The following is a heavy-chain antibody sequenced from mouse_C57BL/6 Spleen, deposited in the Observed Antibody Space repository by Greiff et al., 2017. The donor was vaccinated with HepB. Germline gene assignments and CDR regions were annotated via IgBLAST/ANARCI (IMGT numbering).Heavy chain of an antibody. V-gene: IGHV1-54*01. J-gene: IGHJ2*01. D-gene: IGHD3-2*02. CDR2: INPGSGGT. Sequence: VHLVESGAELVRPGTSVKVSCKASGYAFTNYLIEWVKQRPGQGLEWIGVINPGSGGTNYNEKFKGKATLTADKSSSTAYMQLSSLTSEDSAVYFCARRGQLRLRDFDYWGQGTTLTVSS. CDR1: GYAFTNYL. CDR3: ARRGQLRLRDFDY.